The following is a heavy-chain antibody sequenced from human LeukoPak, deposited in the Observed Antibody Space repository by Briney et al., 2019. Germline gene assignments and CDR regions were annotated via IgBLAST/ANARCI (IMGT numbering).Heavy chain of an antibody. CDR3: AGYDFWSGYYNYYYYYMDV. D-gene: IGHD3-3*01. CDR2: IKQDGSEK. V-gene: IGHV3-7*01. Sequence: GGSLRLSCAASGFTFSSYWMSWVRQAPGKGLEWVANIKQDGSEKYYVDSVKGRFTISRDNAKNSLYLQMNSLRAEDTAVYYCAGYDFWSGYYNYYYYYMDVWGKGTTVTVSS. CDR1: GFTFSSYW. J-gene: IGHJ6*03.